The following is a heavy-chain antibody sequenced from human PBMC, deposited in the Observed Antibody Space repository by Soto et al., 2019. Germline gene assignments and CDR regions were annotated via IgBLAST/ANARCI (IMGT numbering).Heavy chain of an antibody. V-gene: IGHV1-2*04. CDR2: INPNSGGT. CDR3: ARGFGEENYYGMDV. J-gene: IGHJ6*02. CDR1: GYTFSGYY. D-gene: IGHD3-10*01. Sequence: QVQLVQSGAEVKKPGASVKVSCKASGYTFSGYYMQWVRQAPGQGLEWMGWINPNSGGTNYAQKFQGCVTMTRDTSIITAYMELSRLRSDDTAVYYCARGFGEENYYGMDVWGQGTTVTVSS.